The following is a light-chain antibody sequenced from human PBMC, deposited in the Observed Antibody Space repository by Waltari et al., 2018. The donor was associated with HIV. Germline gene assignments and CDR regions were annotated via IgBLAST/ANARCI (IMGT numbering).Light chain of an antibody. CDR1: TSDVGGYDF. Sequence: QSALTQPASVSGSPGQSITISCTGTTSDVGGYDFVSWFQQPPGKAPHLLIYDVTSRPAGTSDRFSGSKSGATASLTISGLQAEDEADYYCSSYTTNTTVIFGGGTKVTVL. J-gene: IGLJ2*01. CDR3: SSYTTNTTVI. V-gene: IGLV2-14*03. CDR2: DVT.